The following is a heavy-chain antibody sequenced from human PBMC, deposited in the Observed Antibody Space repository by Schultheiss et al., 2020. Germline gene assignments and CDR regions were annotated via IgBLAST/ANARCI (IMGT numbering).Heavy chain of an antibody. CDR3: ARGLRTGQWPHPARRDAFDI. CDR1: GGSISSGGYY. Sequence: SETLSLTCAVSGGSISSGGYYWSWIRQPAGKGLEWIGRIYTSGSTNYNPSLKSRVTISVDTSKNQFSLKLSSVTAADTAVYYCARGLRTGQWPHPARRDAFDIWGQGTMVTVSS. V-gene: IGHV4-61*02. J-gene: IGHJ3*02. CDR2: IYTSGST. D-gene: IGHD6-19*01.